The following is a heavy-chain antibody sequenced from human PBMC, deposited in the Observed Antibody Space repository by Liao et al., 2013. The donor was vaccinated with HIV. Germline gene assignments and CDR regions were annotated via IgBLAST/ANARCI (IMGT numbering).Heavy chain of an antibody. J-gene: IGHJ3*02. D-gene: IGHD2-21*02. CDR2: ISDSGTT. CDR3: ARQPISSPDLTASLEEYAFDI. CDR1: YGSLNNYQ. Sequence: VQLQQWGIGQLKPSETLSLICSVYYGSLNNYQWSWFRQPPGKGLEWIGEISDSGTTNYSPSLKSRVTISIDMSKNQFSLEMTSMDAADAAVYYCARQPISSPDLTASLEEYAFDIWSQGTLVTVSS. V-gene: IGHV4-34*01.